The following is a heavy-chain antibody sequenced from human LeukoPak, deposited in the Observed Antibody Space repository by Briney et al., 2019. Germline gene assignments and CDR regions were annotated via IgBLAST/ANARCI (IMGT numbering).Heavy chain of an antibody. CDR2: IYSGGST. CDR1: GFSFRNDW. J-gene: IGHJ4*02. Sequence: GGSLRLSCAASGFSFRNDWMSWVRQAPGKGLEWVSVIYSGGSTYYADSVKGRFTISRDNSKNTLYLQMNSLRAEDTAVYYCASKSGYWGQGTLVTVSS. V-gene: IGHV3-53*01. CDR3: ASKSGY.